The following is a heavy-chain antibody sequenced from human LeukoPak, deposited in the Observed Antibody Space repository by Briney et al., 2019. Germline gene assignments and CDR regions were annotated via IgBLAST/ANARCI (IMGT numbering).Heavy chain of an antibody. CDR2: INHSGST. CDR1: GFTFSDYY. Sequence: GSLRLSCAASGFTFSDYYMSWIRQPPGKGLEWIGEINHSGSTNYNLSLKSRVTISVDTSKNQFSLKLTSVTAADTAVYYCARRRVPYYYYMDVWGKGTTVTVSS. CDR3: ARRRVPYYYYMDV. V-gene: IGHV4-34*01. J-gene: IGHJ6*03.